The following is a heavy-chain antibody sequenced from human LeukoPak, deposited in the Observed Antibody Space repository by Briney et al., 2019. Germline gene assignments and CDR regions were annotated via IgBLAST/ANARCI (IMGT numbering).Heavy chain of an antibody. D-gene: IGHD3-3*01. CDR3: ARSLEWLFSYYYGMDV. J-gene: IGHJ6*02. CDR2: INHSGST. CDR1: GGSFSGYY. V-gene: IGHV4-34*01. Sequence: PSETLSLTCAVYGGSFSGYYWSWIRQPPGKGLEWIGEINHSGSTNYNPSLKSRATISVDTSKNQFSLKLSSVTAADTAVYYCARSLEWLFSYYYGMDVWGQGTTVTVSS.